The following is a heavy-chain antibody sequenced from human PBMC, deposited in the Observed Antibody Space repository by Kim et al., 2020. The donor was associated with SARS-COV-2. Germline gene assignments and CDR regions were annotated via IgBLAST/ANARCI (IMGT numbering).Heavy chain of an antibody. V-gene: IGHV3-23*01. CDR1: GFTFSSYA. CDR2: ISGSGGST. CDR3: AKGSSGSYYRGYFDY. Sequence: GGSLRLSCAASGFTFSSYAMSWVRQAPGKGLEWVSAISGSGGSTYYADSVKGRFTISRDNSKNTLYLQMNSLRAEDTAVYYCAKGSSGSYYRGYFDYWGQGTLVTVSS. J-gene: IGHJ4*02. D-gene: IGHD1-26*01.